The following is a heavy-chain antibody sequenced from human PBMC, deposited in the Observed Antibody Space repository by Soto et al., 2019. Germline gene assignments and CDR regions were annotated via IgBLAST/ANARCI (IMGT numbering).Heavy chain of an antibody. CDR1: GFTFSSYA. Sequence: VQLVESGGGVVQPGRSLRLSCAASGFTFSSYAMHWVRQAPGKGLEWVAVISYDGSNKYYADSVKGRFTISRDNSKNTLYLQMNSLRAEDTAVYYCARDHRDILTGYSLGDAFDIWGQGTMVTVSS. D-gene: IGHD3-9*01. V-gene: IGHV3-30-3*01. J-gene: IGHJ3*02. CDR2: ISYDGSNK. CDR3: ARDHRDILTGYSLGDAFDI.